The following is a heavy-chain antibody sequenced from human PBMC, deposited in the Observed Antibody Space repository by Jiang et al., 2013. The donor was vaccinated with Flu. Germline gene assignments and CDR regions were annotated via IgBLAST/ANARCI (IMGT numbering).Heavy chain of an antibody. CDR2: DGSNK. V-gene: IGHV3-30-3*01. CDR3: AREDPRGPYYYGLDV. J-gene: IGHJ6*02. Sequence: DGSNKYYADSVKGRFTISRDNSKNTLYLQMNSLRPEDTAVYYCAREDPRGPYYYGLDVWGQGTTVTVSS.